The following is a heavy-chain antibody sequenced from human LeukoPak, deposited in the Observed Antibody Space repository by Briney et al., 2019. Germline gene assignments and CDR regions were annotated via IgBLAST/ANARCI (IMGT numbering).Heavy chain of an antibody. CDR1: GFTLSRYW. V-gene: IGHV3-7*04. D-gene: IGHD5-24*01. J-gene: IGHJ4*02. Sequence: PGGSLRLSCAASGFTLSRYWMSWVRQAPGKGLEWVASLNQDGSEKYHVDSVMGRFTISRDHAKNSLYLQMNSLRAEDTAIYYCTRVGYIDEGIDYWGQGTLVTVSS. CDR3: TRVGYIDEGIDY. CDR2: LNQDGSEK.